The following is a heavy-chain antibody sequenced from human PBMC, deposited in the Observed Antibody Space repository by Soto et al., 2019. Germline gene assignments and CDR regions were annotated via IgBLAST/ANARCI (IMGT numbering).Heavy chain of an antibody. CDR3: ARDPSTGSADY. V-gene: IGHV3-23*01. CDR2: ISWSGDDT. CDR1: GFTFSSYA. D-gene: IGHD3-9*01. J-gene: IGHJ4*02. Sequence: EVQLLESGGDLVQPGGSLRLSCAASGFTFSSYAMNWVRQAPGKGLEWVSTISWSGDDTYYVDSVKGRFTISRDNSKNTLYLQMNSLRAEDSAVYYCARDPSTGSADYWCQGTLVIVSS.